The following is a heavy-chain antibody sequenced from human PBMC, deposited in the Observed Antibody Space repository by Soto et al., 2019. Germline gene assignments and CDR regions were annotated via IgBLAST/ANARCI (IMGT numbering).Heavy chain of an antibody. CDR3: ASITWNYGFYYMDV. V-gene: IGHV4-59*08. CDR2: IYYSGST. Sequence: QVQLQESGPGLVKPSETLSLTCTVSGGSISSYYWSWIRQPPGKGLEWIGHIYYSGSTNYNPSLKSRVTISVDTSKNQFSLKLSSVTAADTAVYYCASITWNYGFYYMDVWGKGTTVTVSS. D-gene: IGHD1-7*01. CDR1: GGSISSYY. J-gene: IGHJ6*03.